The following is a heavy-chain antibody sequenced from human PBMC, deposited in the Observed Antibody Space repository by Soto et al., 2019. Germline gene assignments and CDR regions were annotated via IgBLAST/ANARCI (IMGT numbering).Heavy chain of an antibody. V-gene: IGHV3-30*18. CDR1: GFTFSSYG. CDR3: AKDHYYDSSGHYPFAY. D-gene: IGHD3-22*01. Sequence: PGGSLRLSCAASGFTFSSYGMHWVRQAPGKGLEWVAVISYDGSNKYYADSVKGRFTISRDNSKNTLYLQMNSLRAEDTAVYYCAKDHYYDSSGHYPFAYWGQGTLVPVSS. CDR2: ISYDGSNK. J-gene: IGHJ4*02.